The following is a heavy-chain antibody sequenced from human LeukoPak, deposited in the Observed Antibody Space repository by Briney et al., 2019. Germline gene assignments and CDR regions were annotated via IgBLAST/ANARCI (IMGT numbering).Heavy chain of an antibody. CDR1: GGSISSYY. V-gene: IGHV4-59*01. Sequence: SETLSLTCTVSGGSISSYYWSWIRQPPGKGLEWIGYISHSGSTNYNSSLKSRVTISLDTSKNQFSLKLSSVTAADTAVYYCASGRPLGFDYWGQGTLVTVSS. D-gene: IGHD1-26*01. J-gene: IGHJ4*02. CDR3: ASGRPLGFDY. CDR2: ISHSGST.